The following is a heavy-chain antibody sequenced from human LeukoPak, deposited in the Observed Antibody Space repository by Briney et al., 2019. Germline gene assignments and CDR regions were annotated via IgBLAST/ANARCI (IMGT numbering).Heavy chain of an antibody. CDR3: ARVPYGSGSYWYHYYYYMDV. J-gene: IGHJ6*03. Sequence: SETLSLTCTVSGYSISSGYYWGWIRQPPGKGLEWIGSIYHSGSTNYNPSLKSRVTISVDTSKNQFSLKLSSVTAADTAVYYCARVPYGSGSYWYHYYYYMDVWGKGTTVTISS. CDR2: IYHSGST. V-gene: IGHV4-38-2*02. D-gene: IGHD3-10*01. CDR1: GYSISSGYY.